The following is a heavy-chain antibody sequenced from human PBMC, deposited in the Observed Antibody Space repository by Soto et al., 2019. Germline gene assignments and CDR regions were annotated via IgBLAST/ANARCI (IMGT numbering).Heavy chain of an antibody. CDR1: GYTFTTYA. V-gene: IGHV1-3*01. J-gene: IGHJ4*02. CDR2: INAGNGNT. D-gene: IGHD6-13*01. Sequence: GASVKVSCKASGYTFTTYAMHWVRQAPGQRLEWMGWINAGNGNTKYSQKFQGRVTITRDTSANIAYMELSSLRSEDTAVYYCARASIKIFGRSSPYFDYWGQGTPVTVPQ. CDR3: ARASIKIFGRSSPYFDY.